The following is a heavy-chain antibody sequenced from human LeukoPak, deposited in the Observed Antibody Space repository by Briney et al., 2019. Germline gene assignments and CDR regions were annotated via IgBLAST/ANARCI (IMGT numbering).Heavy chain of an antibody. CDR2: IYYSGST. CDR3: AGRPPATCSGGSCYAVKAFDI. J-gene: IGHJ3*02. D-gene: IGHD2-15*01. CDR1: GGSISSYY. Sequence: SETLSLTCTVSGGSISSYYWSWIRQPPGKGLEWIGYIYYSGSTNYNPSLKSRVTISVDTSKNQFSLKLSSVTAADTAVYYCAGRPPATCSGGSCYAVKAFDIWGQGTMVTVSS. V-gene: IGHV4-59*08.